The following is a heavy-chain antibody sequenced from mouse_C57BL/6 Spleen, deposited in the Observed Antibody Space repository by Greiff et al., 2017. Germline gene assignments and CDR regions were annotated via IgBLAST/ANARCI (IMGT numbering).Heavy chain of an antibody. CDR3: GRYKGGFAY. Sequence: EVMLVESGGGLVQPGGSLSLSCAASGFTFTDYYMSWVRQPPGQALEWLGFIRNKANGYSTEYSVSVKGRLTTSRDYSPSILYLSRSATRAEDSAAYYCGRYKGGFAYWGQGTLVTVSA. V-gene: IGHV7-3*01. J-gene: IGHJ3*01. CDR2: IRNKANGYST. CDR1: GFTFTDYY.